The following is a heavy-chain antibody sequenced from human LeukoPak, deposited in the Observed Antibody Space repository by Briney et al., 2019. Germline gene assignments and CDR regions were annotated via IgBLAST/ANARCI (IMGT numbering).Heavy chain of an antibody. Sequence: ASVKVSCTASGYTFTSYGISWVRQAPGQGLEWMGWISAYDGNTNYAQKLQGRVTMTTDTSTSTAYMELRSLRSDDTAVYYCARGYIMITFGGVIVIKPTFDYWGQGTLVTVSS. CDR1: GYTFTSYG. CDR3: ARGYIMITFGGVIVIKPTFDY. D-gene: IGHD3-16*02. CDR2: ISAYDGNT. J-gene: IGHJ4*02. V-gene: IGHV1-18*01.